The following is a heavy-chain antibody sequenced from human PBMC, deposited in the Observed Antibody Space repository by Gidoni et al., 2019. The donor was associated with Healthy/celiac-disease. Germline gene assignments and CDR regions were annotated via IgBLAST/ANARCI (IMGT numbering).Heavy chain of an antibody. V-gene: IGHV3-23*01. J-gene: IGHJ4*02. CDR3: AKDVGVKDSSGKFDC. D-gene: IGHD3-22*01. Sequence: EVQLLESGGGLVQPGGSLRLSCAASGFTFRSYAMSWVRQAPGKGLEWVSAISGSGGSKYYADSVKGRFTISRDNSKNTLYLQMNSLRAEDTAVYYCAKDVGVKDSSGKFDCWGQGTLVTVSS. CDR1: GFTFRSYA. CDR2: ISGSGGSK.